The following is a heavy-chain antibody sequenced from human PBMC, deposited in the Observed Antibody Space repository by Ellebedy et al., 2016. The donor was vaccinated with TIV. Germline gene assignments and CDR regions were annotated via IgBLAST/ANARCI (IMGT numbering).Heavy chain of an antibody. J-gene: IGHJ4*02. CDR2: LKSDGIKP. CDR3: ARNTQFLIPSCLDY. Sequence: GESLKISCAVSAITLSFCDIHWVRQAPGKGLEWVALLKSDGIKPYYADSVKGRFTISRDTSKNTIYPQMDSLSADDTAVYYCARNTQFLIPSCLDYWGQGTLVTVSS. V-gene: IGHV3-30*12. D-gene: IGHD2-2*01. CDR1: AITLSFCD.